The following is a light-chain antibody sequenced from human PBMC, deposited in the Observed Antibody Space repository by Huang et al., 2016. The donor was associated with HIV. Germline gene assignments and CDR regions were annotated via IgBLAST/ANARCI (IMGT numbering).Light chain of an antibody. V-gene: IGKV1-39*01. CDR1: QNINTY. CDR2: SAS. Sequence: DILLTQSPSSLSASVGDRVTITCRASQNINTYLNWYQQKPGKAPNLLIHSASTLQTGVPSRLSGSGSGTDFTITVNSLQPEDSATYYCQQGYSALITFGQGTRL. CDR3: QQGYSALIT. J-gene: IGKJ5*01.